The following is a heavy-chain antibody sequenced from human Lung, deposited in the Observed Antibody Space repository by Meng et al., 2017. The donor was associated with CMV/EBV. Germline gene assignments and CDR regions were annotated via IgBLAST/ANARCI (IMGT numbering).Heavy chain of an antibody. CDR2: ISHDGSNK. CDR1: GFTFSSYA. Sequence: QVQLVESGGGVVQPGRSLRLSCAASGFTFSSYAMHWVRQAPGKGLEWVAVISHDGSNKYYADSVKGRFTISRDNSKNTLYLQMNSLRAEDTAVYYCARDDSSSWGQGTLVTVSS. V-gene: IGHV3-30-3*01. J-gene: IGHJ5*02. D-gene: IGHD3-22*01. CDR3: ARDDSSS.